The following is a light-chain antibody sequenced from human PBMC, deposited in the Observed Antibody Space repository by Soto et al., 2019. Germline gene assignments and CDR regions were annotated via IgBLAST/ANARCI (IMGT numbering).Light chain of an antibody. Sequence: EIRVSQSASSLSASVGDSVTLSCQTSQRVDSYIHWYQHQAGKAPKLLIYAASTLQDGVPSRFSGGGSGTDFSLIITRLQSEDFATYYCQQYYSYPLTFAGRTKVAIK. CDR3: QQYYSYPLT. J-gene: IGKJ4*01. CDR2: AAS. V-gene: IGKV1-39*01. CDR1: QRVDSY.